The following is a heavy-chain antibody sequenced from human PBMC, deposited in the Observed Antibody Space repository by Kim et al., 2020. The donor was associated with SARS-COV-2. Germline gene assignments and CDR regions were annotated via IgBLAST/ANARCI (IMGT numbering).Heavy chain of an antibody. V-gene: IGHV3-15*01. J-gene: IGHJ1*01. CDR3: HLHN. CDR2: IKHKSDGGTI. CDR1: GFSFSNAC. Sequence: GGSLRLSCATSGFSFSNACMGWARHVPGKGLEWVGSIKHKSDGGTIEYAAPAQGKFAISRDDSKHTLYLQLNSLGSEDTAIYYYHLHNWGQG. D-gene: IGHD3-16*02.